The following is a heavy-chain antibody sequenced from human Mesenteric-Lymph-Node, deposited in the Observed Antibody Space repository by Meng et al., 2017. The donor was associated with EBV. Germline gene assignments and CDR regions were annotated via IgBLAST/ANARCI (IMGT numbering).Heavy chain of an antibody. CDR1: GFSLSTSGVG. CDR2: IYWDDDR. V-gene: IGHV2-5*02. Sequence: QITLKESGPTLMRPTQTLTPTCTFSGFSLSTSGVGVGWIRQPPGKALEWLALIYWDDDRRYNPSPRSRLAIRKDTSRNRVVLTMTNMDPVDTATYYCAHRPNIVATNYYCDYWGQGTLVTVSA. D-gene: IGHD5-12*01. J-gene: IGHJ4*02. CDR3: AHRPNIVATNYYCDY.